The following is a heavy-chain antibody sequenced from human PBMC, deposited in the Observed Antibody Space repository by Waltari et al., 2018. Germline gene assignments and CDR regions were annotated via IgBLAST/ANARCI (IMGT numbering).Heavy chain of an antibody. CDR1: RHLITEHF. J-gene: IGHJ4*02. Sequence: LVQSGAEVMKPAASVKVSCKVSRHLITEHFIHWLRQAPGQGLEWMGWVNPRGGATNFAQRFRGRITVTWDTSLSTSYLGLSGLSSDDTAIYYCAREYCGGECRLFDFWGQGTLVTVSS. CDR2: VNPRGGAT. V-gene: IGHV1-2*02. CDR3: AREYCGGECRLFDF. D-gene: IGHD2-21*01.